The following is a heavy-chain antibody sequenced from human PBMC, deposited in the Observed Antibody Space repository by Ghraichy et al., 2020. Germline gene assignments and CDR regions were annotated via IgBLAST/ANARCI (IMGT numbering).Heavy chain of an antibody. CDR1: GFTFDDFA. V-gene: IGHV3-9*01. CDR3: AKDIRATDFYAMDV. Sequence: LSLTCVASGFTFDDFAIHWVHQTPGKGLEWVSGIGWNSVNIIYADSVRGRFTISRDNAKNSVYLQMNSLRVEDTALYYCAKDIRATDFYAMDVWGQGTTVTVSS. CDR2: IGWNSVNI. J-gene: IGHJ6*02. D-gene: IGHD5-12*01.